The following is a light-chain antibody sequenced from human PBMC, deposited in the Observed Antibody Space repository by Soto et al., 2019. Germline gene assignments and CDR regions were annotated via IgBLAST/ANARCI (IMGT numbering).Light chain of an antibody. CDR2: GAS. V-gene: IGKV3-15*01. Sequence: EIVMTQSPATLSVSPGERATLSCRASQTVSTSLAWYQQKPGQAPRLLIYGASARASGVPARFSGSGSGTEFTLTISSLQSEDFAVYHCQQYGSSPTTFGQGTKVDIK. CDR3: QQYGSSPTT. CDR1: QTVSTS. J-gene: IGKJ1*01.